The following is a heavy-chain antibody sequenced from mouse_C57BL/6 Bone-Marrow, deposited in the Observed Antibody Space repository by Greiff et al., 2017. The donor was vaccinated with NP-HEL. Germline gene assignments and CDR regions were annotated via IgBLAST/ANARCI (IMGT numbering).Heavy chain of an antibody. Sequence: VHLVESGAELVRPGASVKLSCKASGYTFTDYYINWVKQRPGQGLEWIARIYPGSGNTYYNEKFKGKATLTAEKSSSTAYMQLSSLTSEDSAVYFCARDGYPYAMDYWGQGTSVTVSS. V-gene: IGHV1-76*01. J-gene: IGHJ4*01. D-gene: IGHD2-3*01. CDR1: GYTFTDYY. CDR3: ARDGYPYAMDY. CDR2: IYPGSGNT.